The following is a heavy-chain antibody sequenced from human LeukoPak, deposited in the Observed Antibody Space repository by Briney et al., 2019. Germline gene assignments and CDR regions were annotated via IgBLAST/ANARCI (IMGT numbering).Heavy chain of an antibody. CDR1: GGSISSSSYS. V-gene: IGHV4-39*01. J-gene: IGHJ2*01. Sequence: KTSETLSLTCTVSGGSISSSSYSWGWIRQPPGKGLEWIGSIYYSGSTYYNPSLKSRVTISVDTSKNQFSLKLSSVTAADTAVYYCARHPPRGGDYGESGWYFDLWGRGTLVTASS. CDR2: IYYSGST. D-gene: IGHD2-21*02. CDR3: ARHPPRGGDYGESGWYFDL.